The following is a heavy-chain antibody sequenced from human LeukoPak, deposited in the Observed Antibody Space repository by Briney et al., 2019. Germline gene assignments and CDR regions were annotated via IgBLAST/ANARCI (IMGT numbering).Heavy chain of an antibody. CDR1: GGSISSYY. J-gene: IGHJ5*02. CDR2: IYYSGST. CDR3: ARGPEVYGDYGFDP. Sequence: PSETLSLTCTVSGGSISSYYWSWIRQPPGKGLEWIGYIYYSGSTNYNPSLKSRVTISVDTSKNQFSLKLSSVTAADTAVYYCARGPEVYGDYGFDPWGQGTLVTVSS. D-gene: IGHD4-17*01. V-gene: IGHV4-59*01.